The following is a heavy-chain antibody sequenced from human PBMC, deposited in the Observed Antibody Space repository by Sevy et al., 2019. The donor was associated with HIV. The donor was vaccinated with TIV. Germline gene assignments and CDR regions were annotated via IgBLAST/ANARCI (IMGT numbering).Heavy chain of an antibody. V-gene: IGHV3-23*01. J-gene: IGHJ3*02. CDR2: ISGSGGST. D-gene: IGHD3-22*01. Sequence: GGSLRLSCAASGFTFSTYAMNWVRQAPGRGLEWVSRISGSGGSTLYADSVKGRFTISRDNSRNTLYLHMDSLRADDTAVYFCAKDFYAGSGYYPQGAFDIWGQGTMVTVSS. CDR1: GFTFSTYA. CDR3: AKDFYAGSGYYPQGAFDI.